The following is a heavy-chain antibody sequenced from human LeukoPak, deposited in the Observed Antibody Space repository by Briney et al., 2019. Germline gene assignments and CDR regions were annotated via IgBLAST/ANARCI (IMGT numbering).Heavy chain of an antibody. CDR3: AGNRILTGYYLFDY. D-gene: IGHD3-9*01. V-gene: IGHV3-48*04. J-gene: IGHJ4*02. CDR1: GFTFSSYS. Sequence: GSLRPSCAASGFTFSSYSMNWVRQAPGKGLEWVSYISSSSSTIYYADSVKGRFTISRDNAKNSLYLQMNSLRAEDTAVYYCAGNRILTGYYLFDYWGQGTLVTVSS. CDR2: ISSSSSTI.